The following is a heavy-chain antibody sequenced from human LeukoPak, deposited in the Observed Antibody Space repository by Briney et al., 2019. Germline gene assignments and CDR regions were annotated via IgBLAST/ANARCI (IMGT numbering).Heavy chain of an antibody. CDR1: GYSFTGFY. D-gene: IGHD6-13*01. CDR2: INPNTGDT. CDR3: ARSVPYSSPSSN. V-gene: IGHV1-2*02. Sequence: ASVKVSCKASGYSFTGFYIQWMRQAPGQGLEWMGWINPNTGDTNSAPKFQGRITLTSDTSIRTAYMEISRLTSDDTVVYFCARSVPYSSPSSNWGQGTLVTVSS. J-gene: IGHJ4*02.